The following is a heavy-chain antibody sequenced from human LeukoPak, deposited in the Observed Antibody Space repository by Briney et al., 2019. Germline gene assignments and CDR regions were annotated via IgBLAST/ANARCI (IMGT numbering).Heavy chain of an antibody. CDR2: ISNNGGSS. CDR1: GFTFSAYA. J-gene: IGHJ4*02. D-gene: IGHD1-1*01. CDR3: VKITSVTGGDC. V-gene: IGHV3-64D*09. Sequence: GGSLRLSCSASGFTFSAYAMYWVREAPGKGLEYVSGISNNGGSSFYADSVKGRFTISRDNSKNTLYLQMSSLRAEDTAVYYCVKITSVTGGDCWGQGTRLTVSS.